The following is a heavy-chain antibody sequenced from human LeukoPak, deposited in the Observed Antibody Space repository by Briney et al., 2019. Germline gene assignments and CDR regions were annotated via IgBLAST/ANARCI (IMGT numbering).Heavy chain of an antibody. CDR1: GDSVSSNSAA. D-gene: IGHD5-12*01. J-gene: IGHJ3*02. CDR2: TYYRSKWYN. CDR3: ARDLEDIDYDSNNAFDI. V-gene: IGHV6-1*01. Sequence: SQTLSLTCAISGDSVSSNSAAWNWIRQSPSRGLEWLGGTYYRSKWYNDYAVSVKSRITINPDTSKNQFSLQLNSVTPEDTAMYYCARDLEDIDYDSNNAFDIWSQGTMVTVSS.